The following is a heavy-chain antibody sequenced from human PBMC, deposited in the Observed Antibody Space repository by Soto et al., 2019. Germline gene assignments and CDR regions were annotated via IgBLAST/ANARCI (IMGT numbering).Heavy chain of an antibody. Sequence: EVQLLESGGGLVQPGGSLRLSCAAFGFTFSSYAMSWVRQAPGKGLEWVSAISGSGGSTYYADSVKGRFTISRDNSKNTLYLQMNSLRAEDTAVYYCAKDMDGSGSWGYWGQGTLVTVSS. CDR2: ISGSGGST. CDR1: GFTFSSYA. V-gene: IGHV3-23*01. J-gene: IGHJ4*02. CDR3: AKDMDGSGSWGY. D-gene: IGHD3-10*01.